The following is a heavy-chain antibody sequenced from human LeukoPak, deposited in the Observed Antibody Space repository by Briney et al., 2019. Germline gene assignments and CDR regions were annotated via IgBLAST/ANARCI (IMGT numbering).Heavy chain of an antibody. CDR1: GYTFTGYY. J-gene: IGHJ6*03. CDR3: ARGELLSNYYYYYMDV. D-gene: IGHD2-2*01. Sequence: ASVKVSCKASGYTFTGYYMHWVRQAPGQGLEWMGWINPNSGGTNYAQKFQGRVTMTRDTSISTAYMELSRLRSDDTAVYYCARGELLSNYYYYYMDVWGKGTTVTVSS. V-gene: IGHV1-2*02. CDR2: INPNSGGT.